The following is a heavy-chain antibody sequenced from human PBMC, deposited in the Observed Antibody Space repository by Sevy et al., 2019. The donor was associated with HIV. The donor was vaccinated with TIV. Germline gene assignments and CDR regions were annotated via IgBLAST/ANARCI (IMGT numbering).Heavy chain of an antibody. CDR3: AKDPYYDYSSGYYKDYYYYGMDV. J-gene: IGHJ6*02. V-gene: IGHV3-30*02. CDR2: IRNDGSNK. Sequence: GGSLRLSCAASGFTFSSYGMHWVRQAPGKGLEWVAFIRNDGSNKYYADSVKGRFTISRDNSKNTLYLQMNRLRAEDTAVYDCAKDPYYDYSSGYYKDYYYYGMDVWGQGTTVTVSS. CDR1: GFTFSSYG. D-gene: IGHD3-22*01.